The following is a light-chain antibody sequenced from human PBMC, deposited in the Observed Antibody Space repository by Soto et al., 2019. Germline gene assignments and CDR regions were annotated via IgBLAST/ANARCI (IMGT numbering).Light chain of an antibody. CDR3: QQYGGSFRV. CDR2: GAS. V-gene: IGKV3-20*01. J-gene: IGKJ3*01. Sequence: EIVLTQSPGTLSLSPGERARLSCRASQSVSNNYLAWYQQKPGQAPRLLIYGASNRATGIPDRFSGSGSGTDFTLTISRLEPEDFAVYYCQQYGGSFRVFGPGTKVDIK. CDR1: QSVSNNY.